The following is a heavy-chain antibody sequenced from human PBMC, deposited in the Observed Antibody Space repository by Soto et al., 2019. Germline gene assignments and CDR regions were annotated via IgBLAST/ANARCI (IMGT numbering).Heavy chain of an antibody. J-gene: IGHJ3*02. Sequence: EVQLVESGGGLVQPGGSLRLSCAASGFTLSSFWIHWFRQAPGKGLVWVSRINSDGSNTRYADSVRGRCTISRDNAKSPLYLQMKRLRGEDMAVYYCARDLVAKDAFDIWGQGTMVTVSS. CDR3: ARDLVAKDAFDI. V-gene: IGHV3-74*01. CDR1: GFTLSSFW. D-gene: IGHD2-8*02. CDR2: INSDGSNT.